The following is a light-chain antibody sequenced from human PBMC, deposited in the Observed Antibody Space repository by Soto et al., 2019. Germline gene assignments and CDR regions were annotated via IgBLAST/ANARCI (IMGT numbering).Light chain of an antibody. J-gene: IGLJ2*01. Sequence: QSALTQPASVSGSPGQSITLSCTRTSSGVENYNLVSWYQHRPGKAPKLIIYEGSQRPSGVSDRFSGSKSGNTASLKISGLRAEDEADYYCSSYAGAVVFGGGTKLTVL. CDR3: SSYAGAVV. V-gene: IGLV2-23*01. CDR2: EGS. CDR1: SSGVENYNL.